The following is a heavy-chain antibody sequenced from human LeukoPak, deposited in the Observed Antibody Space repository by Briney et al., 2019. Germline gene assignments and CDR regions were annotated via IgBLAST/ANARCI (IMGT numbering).Heavy chain of an antibody. CDR1: GGSISSYY. Sequence: SETLSLTCTVSGGSISSYYWSWIRQPAGKGLEWIGRIYTSGSTNYNPSLKSRVTMSVDTSKNQFSLKLSSVTAADTAVYYCAGGIVVVPAAVDNWFDPWGQGTLVTVSS. V-gene: IGHV4-4*07. CDR2: IYTSGST. D-gene: IGHD2-2*01. J-gene: IGHJ5*02. CDR3: AGGIVVVPAAVDNWFDP.